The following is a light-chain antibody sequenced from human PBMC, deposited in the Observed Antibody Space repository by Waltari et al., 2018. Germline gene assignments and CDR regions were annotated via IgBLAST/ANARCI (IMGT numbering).Light chain of an antibody. V-gene: IGKV1-39*01. Sequence: DIQLSQCPSSLSASDGDRVCITCRASQNIRSYLNWYQQIPGKAPNLLIYGASSLQSGIPSRFSGSGYGTDFTLTISSLQPEDFTTYYCQQGYTAPLTFGGGTKLEIK. CDR3: QQGYTAPLT. CDR1: QNIRSY. CDR2: GAS. J-gene: IGKJ4*01.